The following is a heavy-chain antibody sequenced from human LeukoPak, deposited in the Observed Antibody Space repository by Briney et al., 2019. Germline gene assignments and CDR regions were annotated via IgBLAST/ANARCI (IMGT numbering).Heavy chain of an antibody. CDR2: INPNSGVT. V-gene: IGHV1-2*02. J-gene: IGHJ4*02. D-gene: IGHD3-16*01. CDR1: GYTFTGYY. CDR3: ATGLTSPFDY. Sequence: ASVKVSCKTFGYTFTGYYLNWVRQAPGQGPEWMGWINPNSGVTNYAQNFQGRVTLTRDTSINTAYMELSRLTSDDTALYYRATGLTSPFDYWGQGTLVTVSS.